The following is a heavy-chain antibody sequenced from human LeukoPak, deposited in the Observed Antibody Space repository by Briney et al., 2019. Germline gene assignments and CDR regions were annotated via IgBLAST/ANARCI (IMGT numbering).Heavy chain of an antibody. CDR1: GFTFSSSA. J-gene: IGHJ4*02. V-gene: IGHV3-23*01. D-gene: IGHD1-1*01. CDR2: ISASGGST. Sequence: GGSLRLSCAASGFTFSSSAMSWVRQVPGKGLEWVSGISASGGSTSYADSVRGRFTISRDNSKNTLYVQMNSLRDEDTAVYYCATTGKTGTVDYWGQGTLVTVSS. CDR3: ATTGKTGTVDY.